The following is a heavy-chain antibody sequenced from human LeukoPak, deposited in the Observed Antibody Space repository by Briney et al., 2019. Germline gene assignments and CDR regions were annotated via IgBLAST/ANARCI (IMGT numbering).Heavy chain of an antibody. Sequence: PSETLSLTCTVSGGSISSYYWSWIRQPPGKGLEWIGYIYYSGSTNYNPSLKSRVTISVDTSKNQFSLKLSSVTAADTAVYYCARGSFSSSWYSWYFDLWGRGTLVTVSS. CDR1: GGSISSYY. CDR2: IYYSGST. D-gene: IGHD6-13*01. CDR3: ARGSFSSSWYSWYFDL. V-gene: IGHV4-59*01. J-gene: IGHJ2*01.